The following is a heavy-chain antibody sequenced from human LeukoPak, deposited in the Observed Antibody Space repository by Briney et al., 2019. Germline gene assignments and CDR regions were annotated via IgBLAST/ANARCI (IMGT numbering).Heavy chain of an antibody. Sequence: GGSLRLSCAASGFTSNNYGMHWVRQAPSKGLEWVAVISYDGRNIHYPDSVKGRFTISRDISTDTLWLQMDSLRTEDTAVYYCAKGPLRGTAAAIDYWGQGTLVTVSS. D-gene: IGHD2-2*01. CDR1: GFTSNNYG. J-gene: IGHJ4*02. CDR2: ISYDGRNI. CDR3: AKGPLRGTAAAIDY. V-gene: IGHV3-30*18.